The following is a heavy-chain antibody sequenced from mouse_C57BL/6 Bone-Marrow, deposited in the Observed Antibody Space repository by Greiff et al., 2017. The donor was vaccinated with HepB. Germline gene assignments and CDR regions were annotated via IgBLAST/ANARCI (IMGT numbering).Heavy chain of an antibody. CDR1: GYTFTSYW. CDR3: ERQLRLHYYAMDY. CDR2: IHPNSGST. Sequence: QVQLQQPGAELVKPGASVKLSCKASGYTFTSYWMHWVKQRPGQGLEWIGMIHPNSGSTNYNEKFKSKATLTVDKSSSTAYMQLSSLTSEDSAVYYCERQLRLHYYAMDYWGQGTSVTVSS. V-gene: IGHV1-64*01. J-gene: IGHJ4*01. D-gene: IGHD3-2*02.